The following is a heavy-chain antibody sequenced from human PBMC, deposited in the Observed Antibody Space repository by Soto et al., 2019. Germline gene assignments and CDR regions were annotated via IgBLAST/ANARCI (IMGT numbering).Heavy chain of an antibody. Sequence: QVQLQESGPGLVKPSQTLSLTCTVSGGSISSGDYYWSWIRQPPGKGLEWIGYIYYSGSTYYNPSLKSRVTISVDTSKNQFSLKLSFVTAADTAVYYCARDLRSELYAFDIWGQGTMVTVSS. D-gene: IGHD3-10*01. CDR2: IYYSGST. CDR1: GGSISSGDYY. V-gene: IGHV4-30-4*01. CDR3: ARDLRSELYAFDI. J-gene: IGHJ3*02.